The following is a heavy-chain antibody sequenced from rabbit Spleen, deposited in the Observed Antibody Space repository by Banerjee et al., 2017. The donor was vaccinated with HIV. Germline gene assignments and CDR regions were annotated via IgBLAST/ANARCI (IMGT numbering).Heavy chain of an antibody. CDR2: INAVTGKA. J-gene: IGHJ3*01. D-gene: IGHD5-1*01. Sequence: QEQLVESGGGLVRPEGSLKLSCTASGFSFSNKAVMCWVRQAPGKGLQWIACINAVTGKAVYATWAKGRFTFSKASSTTVTLQMTSLTAADTATYFCARESVRYGGLDLWGQGTLVT. CDR3: ARESVRYGGLDL. CDR1: GFSFSNKAV. V-gene: IGHV1S45*01.